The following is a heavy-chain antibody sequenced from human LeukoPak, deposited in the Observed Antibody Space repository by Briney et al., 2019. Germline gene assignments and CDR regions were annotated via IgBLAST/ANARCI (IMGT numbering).Heavy chain of an antibody. CDR1: GFTFSNYA. D-gene: IGHD3-9*01. CDR2: ISDSGGGS. CDR3: AKDYDILTGVDY. J-gene: IGHJ4*02. V-gene: IGHV3-23*01. Sequence: GGSLRLSCAASGFTFSNYAMSWVRLAPGQGLEWVSGISDSGGGSYYADSVKGRFTISRDNSKNTLYLQMNSLRAEDTAVYYCAKDYDILTGVDYWGQGTLVTVSS.